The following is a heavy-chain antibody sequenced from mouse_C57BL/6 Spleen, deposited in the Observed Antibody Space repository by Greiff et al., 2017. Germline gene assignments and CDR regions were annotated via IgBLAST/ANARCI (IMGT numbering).Heavy chain of an antibody. J-gene: IGHJ2*01. CDR2: IYPRDGST. V-gene: IGHV1-85*01. D-gene: IGHD1-1*01. Sequence: VQLQQSGPELVKPGASVTLSCKASGYTFTSYDINWVKQRPGQGLEWIGWIYPRDGSTKYNDKFKGKATLTVDTSSSTAYMELHSLTSEDSAVYLCARRYYGSSPYFDYWGQGTTLTVSS. CDR1: GYTFTSYD. CDR3: ARRYYGSSPYFDY.